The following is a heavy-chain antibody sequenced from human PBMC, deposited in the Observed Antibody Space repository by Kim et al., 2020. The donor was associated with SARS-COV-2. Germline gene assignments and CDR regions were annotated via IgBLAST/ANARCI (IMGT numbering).Heavy chain of an antibody. CDR2: IYYSGST. V-gene: IGHV4-39*01. D-gene: IGHD2-2*01. CDR1: GGSISSSSYY. J-gene: IGHJ5*02. CDR3: ARQRRYCSSTSCYVEGWFDP. Sequence: SETLSLTCTVSGGSISSSSYYWGWIRQPPGKGLEWIGSIYYSGSTYYNPSLKSRVTISVDTSKNQFSLKLSSVTAADTAVYYCARQRRYCSSTSCYVEGWFDPWGQGTLVTVSS.